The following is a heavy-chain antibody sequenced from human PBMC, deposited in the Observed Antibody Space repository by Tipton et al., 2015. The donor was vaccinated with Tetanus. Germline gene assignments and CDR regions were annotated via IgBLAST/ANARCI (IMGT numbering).Heavy chain of an antibody. D-gene: IGHD1-26*01. CDR3: ARESGSYYVFDY. V-gene: IGHV4-61*01. J-gene: IGHJ4*02. Sequence: TLSLTCTVSGGSVSGGSYYWSWIRQPPGKGLEWIGYIYYSGSTNYNRSLKSRVTISVDTSKNQYSLKVSSVTAADTAVYYCARESGSYYVFDYWGQGTLVTVSS. CDR2: IYYSGST. CDR1: GGSVSGGSYY.